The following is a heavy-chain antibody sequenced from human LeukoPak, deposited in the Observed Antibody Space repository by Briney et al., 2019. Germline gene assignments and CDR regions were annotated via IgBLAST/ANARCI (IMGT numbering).Heavy chain of an antibody. Sequence: SETLSLTCTVSGGSMRNSSYYWGWIRQPPGKGLEWIGAIYYSGSTYFDPSLKSRVTMSVDTSKSHFSLKLSSVTAADTAVYYCARQYYDILTGYPYFFDSWGQGTLVTVSS. D-gene: IGHD3-9*01. J-gene: IGHJ5*01. V-gene: IGHV4-39*01. CDR3: ARQYYDILTGYPYFFDS. CDR1: GGSMRNSSYY. CDR2: IYYSGST.